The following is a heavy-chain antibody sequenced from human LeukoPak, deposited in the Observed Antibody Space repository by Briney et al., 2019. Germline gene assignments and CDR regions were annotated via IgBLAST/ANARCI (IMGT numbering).Heavy chain of an antibody. Sequence: ASVKVSCKASGYTFTSYDINWVRQATGQGLEWMGWMNPNSGNTGYAQKFQGRVTITADESTSTAYMELSSLRSEDTAVYYCARDDVGKYYYYGMDVWGQGTTVTVSS. D-gene: IGHD1-26*01. CDR1: GYTFTSYD. CDR2: MNPNSGNT. J-gene: IGHJ6*02. V-gene: IGHV1-8*01. CDR3: ARDDVGKYYYYGMDV.